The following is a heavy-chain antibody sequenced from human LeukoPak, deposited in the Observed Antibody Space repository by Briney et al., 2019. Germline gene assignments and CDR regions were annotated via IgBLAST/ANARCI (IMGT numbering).Heavy chain of an antibody. CDR3: AKALSRNYDFWSGYFDY. V-gene: IGHV3-23*01. Sequence: PGGSLRLSCAASGFTFSSYAMSWVRQAPGKGLEWVSAISGSGGSTYYADSVKGRFTISRDNSKNTLYLQMNSLRAEDTAVYYCAKALSRNYDFWSGYFDYWGQGTLVTVSS. CDR1: GFTFSSYA. D-gene: IGHD3-3*01. J-gene: IGHJ4*02. CDR2: ISGSGGST.